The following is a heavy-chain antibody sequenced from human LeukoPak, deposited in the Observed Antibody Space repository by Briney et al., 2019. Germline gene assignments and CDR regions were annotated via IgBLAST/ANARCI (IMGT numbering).Heavy chain of an antibody. CDR1: GGSISSGGYY. D-gene: IGHD6-13*01. J-gene: IGHJ4*02. CDR2: IYYSGST. CDR3: ARVGRAAAAYFDY. V-gene: IGHV4-61*08. Sequence: SETLSLTCTVSGGSISSGGYYWSWIRQPPGKGLEWIGYIYYSGSTNYNPSLKSRVTISVDTSKNQFSLKLSSVTAADTAVYYCARVGRAAAAYFDYWGQGTLVTVSS.